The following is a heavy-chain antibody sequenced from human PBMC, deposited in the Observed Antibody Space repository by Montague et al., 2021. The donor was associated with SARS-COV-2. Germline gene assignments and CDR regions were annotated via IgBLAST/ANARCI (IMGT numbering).Heavy chain of an antibody. CDR3: ASRAPTRIVLMVYAIGGYFDY. J-gene: IGHJ4*02. V-gene: IGHV3-48*03. Sequence: SLRLSCAASGFTFSRYDINWVRQAPGKGLEWVSYISSSGSTIYYADSVKGRFTISRDNAKNSLYLQMNSLRAEDTAVYYCASRAPTRIVLMVYAIGGYFDYWGQGTLVTVSS. D-gene: IGHD2-8*01. CDR2: ISSSGSTI. CDR1: GFTFSRYD.